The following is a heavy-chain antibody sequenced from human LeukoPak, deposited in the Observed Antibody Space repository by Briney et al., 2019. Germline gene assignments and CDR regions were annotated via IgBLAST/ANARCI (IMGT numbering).Heavy chain of an antibody. J-gene: IGHJ3*02. V-gene: IGHV4-59*01. CDR3: ARDNHYYDSSGYFPLGAFDI. D-gene: IGHD3-22*01. CDR2: IYYSGST. Sequence: SETLSLTRTVSGGSISSYYWSWIRQPPGKGLEWIGYIYYSGSTNYNPSLKSRVTISVDTSKNQFSLKLSSVTAADTAVYYCARDNHYYDSSGYFPLGAFDIWGQGTMVTVSS. CDR1: GGSISSYY.